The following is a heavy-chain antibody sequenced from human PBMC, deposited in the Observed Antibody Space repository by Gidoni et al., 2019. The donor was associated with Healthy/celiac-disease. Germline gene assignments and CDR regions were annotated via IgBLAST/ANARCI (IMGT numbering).Heavy chain of an antibody. V-gene: IGHV3-23*01. CDR1: GFTFISYA. D-gene: IGHD6-19*01. J-gene: IGHJ6*02. Sequence: EVQLLESGGGLVQPGGSLRLSCSASGFTFISYAMSWVRQAPGKGLGWVSGISGSGGSTYYADSVKGRFTISRDNAKNTLYLQMNSLRAEDTAVYYCATIAVAGLYYYYGMDVWGQGTTVTVSS. CDR3: ATIAVAGLYYYYGMDV. CDR2: ISGSGGST.